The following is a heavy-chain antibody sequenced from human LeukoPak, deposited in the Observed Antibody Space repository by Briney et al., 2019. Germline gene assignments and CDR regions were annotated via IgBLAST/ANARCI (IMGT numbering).Heavy chain of an antibody. D-gene: IGHD6-19*01. V-gene: IGHV3-21*01. Sequence: ETLSLTCTVSGGSISSSTYYWGWVRQPPGKGLEWVSSISSSSSYIYYADSVKGRFTISRDNAKNSLYLQMNSLRAEDTAVYYCARGTAGTRGDYWGQGTLVTVSS. CDR3: ARGTAGTRGDY. CDR1: GGSISSSTYY. CDR2: ISSSSSYI. J-gene: IGHJ4*02.